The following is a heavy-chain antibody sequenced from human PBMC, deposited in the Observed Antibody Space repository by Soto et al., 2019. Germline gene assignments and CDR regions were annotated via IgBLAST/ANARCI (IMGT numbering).Heavy chain of an antibody. CDR2: INAGNGNT. V-gene: IGHV1-3*01. Sequence: ASVKVSCKASGYTFTSYAMHWVRQAPGQRLEWMGWINAGNGNTKYSQRFQGRVTITRDTSASTAYMELSSLRSEDTAVYYCARGGGSRGGYYYYMDVGGRGTTVTVSS. J-gene: IGHJ6*03. CDR3: ARGGGSRGGYYYYMDV. CDR1: GYTFTSYA. D-gene: IGHD6-13*01.